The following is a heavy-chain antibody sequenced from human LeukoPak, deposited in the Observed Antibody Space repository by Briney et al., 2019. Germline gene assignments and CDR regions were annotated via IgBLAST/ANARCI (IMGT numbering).Heavy chain of an antibody. Sequence: SVKVSCKASGGTFGSYAISWVRQAPGQGLEWMGGIIPIFGTANYAQKFQGRVTITADKSTSTAYMELSSLRSEDTAVYYCAREGRGVIFDYWGQGTLVTVSS. V-gene: IGHV1-69*06. CDR3: AREGRGVIFDY. CDR2: IIPIFGTA. CDR1: GGTFGSYA. J-gene: IGHJ4*02. D-gene: IGHD3-10*01.